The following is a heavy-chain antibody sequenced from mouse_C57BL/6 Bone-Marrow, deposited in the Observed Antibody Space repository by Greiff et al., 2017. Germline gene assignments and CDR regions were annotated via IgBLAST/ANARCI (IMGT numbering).Heavy chain of an antibody. CDR2: IDPETGGT. CDR3: TGLYYGSSHWYFDV. CDR1: GYTFTDYE. V-gene: IGHV1-15*01. Sequence: VQLQQSGAELVRPGASVTLSCKASGYTFTDYEMHWVKQTPVHGLEWIGAIDPETGGTAYNQKFKGKAILTADKSSSTAYMELRSLTSEDSAVYYCTGLYYGSSHWYFDVWGTGTTVTVSS. D-gene: IGHD1-1*01. J-gene: IGHJ1*03.